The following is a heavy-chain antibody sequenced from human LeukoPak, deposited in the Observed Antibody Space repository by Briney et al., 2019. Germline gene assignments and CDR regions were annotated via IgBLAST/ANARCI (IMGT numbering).Heavy chain of an antibody. V-gene: IGHV1-2*02. Sequence: ASVKVSCKASGYTFTGYYMHWVRQAPGQGLEWMGWINPNSGGTNYAQKFQGRVTMTRGTSISTAYMELSRLRSDDTAVYYCASHRSSGRKAYDEYWGQGTLVTVSS. CDR3: ASHRSSGRKAYDEY. D-gene: IGHD1-26*01. J-gene: IGHJ4*02. CDR2: INPNSGGT. CDR1: GYTFTGYY.